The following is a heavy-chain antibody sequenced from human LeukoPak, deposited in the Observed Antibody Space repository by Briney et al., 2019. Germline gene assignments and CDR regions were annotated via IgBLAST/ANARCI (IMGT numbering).Heavy chain of an antibody. J-gene: IGHJ4*02. CDR2: ISGSGGST. Sequence: GGSLRLSCAASGFTFSSYAMSWVRQAPGKGLEWVSAISGSGGSTYYADSVKGRITISRDNSKNTLYLQMNSLRAEDTAVYYCAKGVSRVQYYFDYWGQRTLVTVSS. V-gene: IGHV3-23*01. CDR1: GFTFSSYA. D-gene: IGHD2-8*01. CDR3: AKGVSRVQYYFDY.